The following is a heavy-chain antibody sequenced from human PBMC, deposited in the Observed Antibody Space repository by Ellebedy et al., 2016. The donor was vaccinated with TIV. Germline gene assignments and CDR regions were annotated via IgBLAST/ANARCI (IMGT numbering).Heavy chain of an antibody. CDR2: ISYDGSYK. V-gene: IGHV3-30*18. D-gene: IGHD2-2*01. Sequence: PGGSLRLSCAASGFTFSNYGMHWVRQAPGKGLEWVAAISYDGSYKSYADSVKGRFTISRDNSKNTLYLQMNSLRGEDTAVYYCAKWGGGHDGVGVPGTFDYWGQGTLVTVSS. CDR1: GFTFSNYG. J-gene: IGHJ4*02. CDR3: AKWGGGHDGVGVPGTFDY.